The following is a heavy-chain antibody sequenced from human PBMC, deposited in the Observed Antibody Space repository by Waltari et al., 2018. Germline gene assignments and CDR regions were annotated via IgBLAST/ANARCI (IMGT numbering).Heavy chain of an antibody. Sequence: QLQLQESGPGLVKPSETLSLTCTVSGGSISSSSYYWGWIRQPPGKGLEWIGSIYSSGSTYYNPSLKSRVTISVDTSKNQFSLKLSSVTAADTALYYCASEGPHSRYYYYYGMDVWGQGTTVTVSS. J-gene: IGHJ6*02. CDR2: IYSSGST. D-gene: IGHD2-21*01. CDR1: GGSISSSSYY. V-gene: IGHV4-39*01. CDR3: ASEGPHSRYYYYYGMDV.